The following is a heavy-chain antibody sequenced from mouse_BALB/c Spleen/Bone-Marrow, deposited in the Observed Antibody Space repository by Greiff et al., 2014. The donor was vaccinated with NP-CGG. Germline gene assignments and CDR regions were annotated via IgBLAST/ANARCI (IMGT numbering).Heavy chain of an antibody. Sequence: EVKLVESGGGLMKPGGSLKLSCAASGFTFSDYYMYWVRQTPEKRLEWVATISDGGTYSYYADSVKGRFTISRDNAKSNLYLQINSLKSEDTAMYYCARDMGDYWGQGTTLTVSS. V-gene: IGHV5-4*02. CDR1: GFTFSDYY. CDR3: ARDMGDY. CDR2: ISDGGTYS. D-gene: IGHD1-1*02. J-gene: IGHJ2*01.